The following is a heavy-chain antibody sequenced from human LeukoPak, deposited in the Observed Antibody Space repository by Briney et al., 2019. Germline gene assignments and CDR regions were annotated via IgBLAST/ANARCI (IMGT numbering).Heavy chain of an antibody. CDR2: ISYDGSNK. J-gene: IGHJ6*03. CDR1: GFTFSSYG. V-gene: IGHV3-30*03. CDR3: ARGGFPVHYYYMDV. Sequence: GGSLRLSCAASGFTFSSYGIHWVRQAPGKGLEGVAVISYDGSNKYYADSVKGRFTISRDNSKNTLYLQMNSLRAEDTAVYYCARGGFPVHYYYMDVWGKGTTVTISS. D-gene: IGHD5-12*01.